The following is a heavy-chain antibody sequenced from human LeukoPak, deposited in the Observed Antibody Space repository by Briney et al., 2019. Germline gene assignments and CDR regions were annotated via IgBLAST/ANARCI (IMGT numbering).Heavy chain of an antibody. CDR2: ISYDGSNK. J-gene: IGHJ4*02. CDR3: ARVYEGGTMVREVIRY. CDR1: GFTFSSYA. D-gene: IGHD3-10*01. Sequence: GGSLRLSYAASGFTFSSYAMHWVRQAPGKGLEWVAVISYDGSNKYYADSVKGRFTISRDNSKNTLYLQMNSLRAEDTAVYYCARVYEGGTMVREVIRYWGQGTLVTVSS. V-gene: IGHV3-30-3*01.